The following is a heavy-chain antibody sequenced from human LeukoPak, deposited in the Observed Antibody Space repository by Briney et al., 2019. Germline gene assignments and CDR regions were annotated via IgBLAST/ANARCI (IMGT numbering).Heavy chain of an antibody. Sequence: PSETLSLTCTVSGGSISNKYWSWIRQSPGKGLECIGYIHYTGSTNYNPSLKSRVTISVETSKNQFSLKLKSVTAADTAVYYCARGGYYGSGNDFRFDPWGQGTLVTVSS. CDR1: GGSISNKY. D-gene: IGHD3-10*01. J-gene: IGHJ5*02. CDR3: ARGGYYGSGNDFRFDP. V-gene: IGHV4-59*01. CDR2: IHYTGST.